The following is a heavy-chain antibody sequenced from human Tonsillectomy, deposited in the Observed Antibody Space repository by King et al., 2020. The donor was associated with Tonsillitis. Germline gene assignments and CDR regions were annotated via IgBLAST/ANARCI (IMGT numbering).Heavy chain of an antibody. Sequence: VQLVQSGAEVKKPGSSVKVSCKTSGGTFSSYAISWVRQAPGHGLEWMGAILPIFDKADYAQNFQGRVTITADESTSTAYMEMSSLTSGDTAVYYCARAAAAPASWLDPWGQGTLVTVSS. CDR2: ILPIFDKA. CDR3: ARAAAAPASWLDP. V-gene: IGHV1-69*01. J-gene: IGHJ5*02. CDR1: GGTFSSYA. D-gene: IGHD6-25*01.